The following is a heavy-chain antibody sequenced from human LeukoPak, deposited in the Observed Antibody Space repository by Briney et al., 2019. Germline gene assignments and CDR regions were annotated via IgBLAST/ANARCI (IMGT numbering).Heavy chain of an antibody. CDR1: GGSISSGDYY. CDR3: ARDLPYYYDSSGYSSPQAFDI. J-gene: IGHJ3*02. V-gene: IGHV4-30-4*01. CDR2: IYYSGST. Sequence: SETLSLTCTVSGGSISSGDYYWSWIRQPPGRGLEWIGYIYYSGSTYYNPSLKSRVTISVDTSKNQFSLKLSSVTAADTAVYFCARDLPYYYDSSGYSSPQAFDIWGQGTMVTGSS. D-gene: IGHD3-22*01.